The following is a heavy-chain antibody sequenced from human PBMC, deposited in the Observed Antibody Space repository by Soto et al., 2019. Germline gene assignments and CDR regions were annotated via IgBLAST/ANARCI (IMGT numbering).Heavy chain of an antibody. J-gene: IGHJ5*02. V-gene: IGHV4-39*01. CDR2: IYYGGST. Sequence: QLQLQESGPGLVKPSETLSLTCTVSGGSISSSSYYWGWIRQPPGKGLEWIGSIYYGGSTYYNPSLKRRVTISVDTSKNHFSLKLSSVTAADTAIYYCARQYYFDSGSPNWFDPWGQGTLVTVSS. CDR1: GGSISSSSYY. D-gene: IGHD3-10*01. CDR3: ARQYYFDSGSPNWFDP.